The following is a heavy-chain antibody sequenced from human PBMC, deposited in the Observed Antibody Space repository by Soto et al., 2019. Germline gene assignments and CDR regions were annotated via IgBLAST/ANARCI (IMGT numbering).Heavy chain of an antibody. D-gene: IGHD3-3*01. CDR3: ARVLGSLRFLEWSPYYYYGMDV. CDR1: GYTFTSYA. J-gene: IGHJ6*02. Sequence: ASVKVSCKASGYTFTSYAMHWVRQAPGQRLEWMGWINAGNGNTKYSQKFQGRVTITRDTSASTAYMELSSLRSEDTAVYYCARVLGSLRFLEWSPYYYYGMDVWGPGTTVTVSS. V-gene: IGHV1-3*01. CDR2: INAGNGNT.